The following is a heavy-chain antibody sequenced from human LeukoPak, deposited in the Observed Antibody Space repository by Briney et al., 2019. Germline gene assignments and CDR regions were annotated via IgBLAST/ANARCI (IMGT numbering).Heavy chain of an antibody. CDR2: INHSGST. D-gene: IGHD3-10*01. CDR1: GGSFSGYY. J-gene: IGHJ5*02. Sequence: PSETLSLTCAVYGGSFSGYYWSWIRQPPGKGLEWIGEINHSGSTNYNPSLKSRVTISVDTSKNQFSLKLSSVTAPDTAVYYCARASMVRGRLNWIDPWGQGTLVTVSS. V-gene: IGHV4-34*01. CDR3: ARASMVRGRLNWIDP.